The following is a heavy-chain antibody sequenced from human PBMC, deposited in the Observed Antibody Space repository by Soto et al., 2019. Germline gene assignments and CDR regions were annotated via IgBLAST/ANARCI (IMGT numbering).Heavy chain of an antibody. Sequence: SETLSLTCTVSGGSIISSNHYWAGIRQPPGEGLEWIGGMYHSGNTYYNPSLNSRVTISVDTSKNQFSLKLSSVTAADTALYFCASHYFDSWTGHYTGVFYFDFWGQGALVTVS. D-gene: IGHD3-9*01. CDR1: GGSIISSNHY. CDR3: ASHYFDSWTGHYTGVFYFDF. CDR2: MYHSGNT. J-gene: IGHJ4*02. V-gene: IGHV4-39*01.